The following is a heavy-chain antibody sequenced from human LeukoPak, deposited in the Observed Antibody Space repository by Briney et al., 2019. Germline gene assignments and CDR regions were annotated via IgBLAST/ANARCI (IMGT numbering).Heavy chain of an antibody. CDR2: VYDSGRS. V-gene: IGHV4-59*08. CDR1: GGSMSSYY. J-gene: IGHJ6*02. CDR3: ARHLWDYYYGMDI. Sequence: SETLSLTCSVSGGSMSSYYWSWIRQPPGKGLEWIGYVYDSGRSDSNPSLKSRVTISIDMSKNQFSLKLTSVTAADTAVYYCARHLWDYYYGMDIWGQGTTVTVSS. D-gene: IGHD2-21*01.